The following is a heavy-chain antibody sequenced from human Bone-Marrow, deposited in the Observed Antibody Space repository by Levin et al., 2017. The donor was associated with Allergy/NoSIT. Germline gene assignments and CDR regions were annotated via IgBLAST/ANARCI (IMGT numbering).Heavy chain of an antibody. CDR3: ATNWYKTYWYFDL. CDR1: GFTFSTYS. J-gene: IGHJ2*01. V-gene: IGHV3-21*01. D-gene: IGHD1-1*01. Sequence: SCATSGFTFSTYSMSWVRQSPGKGLEWVSSISSSSSYIYYADSLQGRFTISRDNAKNSLYLQMNSLRADDTAVYFCATNWYKTYWYFDLWGRGTLVTVSS. CDR2: ISSSSSYI.